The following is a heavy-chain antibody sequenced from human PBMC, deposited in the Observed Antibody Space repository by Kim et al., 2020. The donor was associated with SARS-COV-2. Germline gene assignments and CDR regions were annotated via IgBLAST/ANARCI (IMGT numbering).Heavy chain of an antibody. CDR3: AGAVVPAAMVWFDP. CDR2: IYYSGST. J-gene: IGHJ5*02. Sequence: SETLSLTCTVSGGSISSGGYYWSWIRQHPGKGLEWIGYIYYSGSTYYNPSLKSRVTISVDTSKNQFSLKLSSVTAADTAVYYCAGAVVPAAMVWFDPWGQGTLVTVSS. V-gene: IGHV4-31*03. CDR1: GGSISSGGYY. D-gene: IGHD2-2*01.